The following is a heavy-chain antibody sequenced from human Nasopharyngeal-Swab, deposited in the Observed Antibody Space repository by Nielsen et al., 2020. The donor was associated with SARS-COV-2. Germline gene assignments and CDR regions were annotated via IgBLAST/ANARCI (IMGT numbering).Heavy chain of an antibody. CDR3: ASSSRDTAMVNDAFDI. V-gene: IGHV5-51*01. CDR2: IYPGDSDT. CDR1: GYSFTSYW. D-gene: IGHD5-18*01. J-gene: IGHJ3*02. Sequence: GESLKISCKGSGYSFTSYWIGWVRQMPGKGLEWMGIIYPGDSDTRYSPSFQGQVTISADKSISTAYLQWGSLKASDTAMYYCASSSRDTAMVNDAFDIWGQGTMVTVSS.